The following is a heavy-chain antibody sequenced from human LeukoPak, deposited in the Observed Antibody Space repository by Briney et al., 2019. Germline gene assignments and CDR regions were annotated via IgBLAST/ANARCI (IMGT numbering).Heavy chain of an antibody. CDR3: AKDLRYYDSSGYYY. V-gene: IGHV3-30*18. CDR1: GFTFSSYG. CDR2: ISYDGSNK. Sequence: GGSLRLSCAASGFTFSSYGMHWVRQAPGKGLEWVAVISYDGSNKYYADSVKGRFTISRDNSKNTLYLQMNSLRAEDTAVDYCAKDLRYYDSSGYYYWGQGTLVTVSS. J-gene: IGHJ4*02. D-gene: IGHD3-22*01.